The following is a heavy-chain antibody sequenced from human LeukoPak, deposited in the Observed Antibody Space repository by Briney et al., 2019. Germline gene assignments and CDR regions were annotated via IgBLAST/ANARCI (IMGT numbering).Heavy chain of an antibody. CDR2: MNPNSGST. CDR1: GYTFTSYD. J-gene: IGHJ3*02. Sequence: ASVKVSCMASGYTFTSYDINWVRQATGQGLEWMGWMNPNSGSTGYAQKFQGRVTTTRNTSISTAYMELSSLRSEDTAVYYCARGHRGRRTLAFDIWGQGTMVTVSS. CDR3: ARGHRGRRTLAFDI. V-gene: IGHV1-8*03. D-gene: IGHD1-26*01.